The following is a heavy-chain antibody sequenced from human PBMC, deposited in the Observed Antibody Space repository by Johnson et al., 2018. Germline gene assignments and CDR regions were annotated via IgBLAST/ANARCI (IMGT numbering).Heavy chain of an antibody. J-gene: IGHJ6*02. CDR2: ISYDGTNK. CDR1: GFTFSSYG. CDR3: CKAGTYGAVASRYYYYYGMDV. D-gene: IGHD6-19*01. V-gene: IGHV3-30*18. Sequence: QVQLVQSGGGVVQPGRSLRLSCAASGFTFSSYGMHWVRQAPGKGLEWVAVISYDGTNKYYADSVKGRFTISSDNSKNPLYLQMNSLRAEDTAVYYCCKAGTYGAVASRYYYYYGMDVWGQGTTVTVSS.